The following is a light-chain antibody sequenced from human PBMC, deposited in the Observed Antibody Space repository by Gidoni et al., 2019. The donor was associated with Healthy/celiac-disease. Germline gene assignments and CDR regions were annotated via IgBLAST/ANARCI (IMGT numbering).Light chain of an antibody. J-gene: IGKJ2*01. V-gene: IGKV4-1*01. Sequence: DIVLTQSPDSLAVSLGARATINCKSSQSVLYSSNNKNYLAWYQQKPGQPPKLLIYWASTREAGVPDRFSGSGSGKDFTLTISSLQAEDVAVYYCQQYYSTPETFGQGTKLEIK. CDR2: WAS. CDR3: QQYYSTPET. CDR1: QSVLYSSNNKNY.